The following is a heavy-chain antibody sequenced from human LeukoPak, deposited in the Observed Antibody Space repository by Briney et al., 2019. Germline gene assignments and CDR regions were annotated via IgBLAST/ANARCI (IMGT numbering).Heavy chain of an antibody. D-gene: IGHD3-16*01. Sequence: GGSLRLSCAASGFTFSSYGIHWVRQAPGKGLEWVAFIRYDGSNKYYVDSVKGRFTISRDNSKNTLYLQMNSLRAEDTAVYYCAKLFPIMITFGGQDYWGQGTLVTVSS. CDR2: IRYDGSNK. CDR1: GFTFSSYG. J-gene: IGHJ4*02. V-gene: IGHV3-30*02. CDR3: AKLFPIMITFGGQDY.